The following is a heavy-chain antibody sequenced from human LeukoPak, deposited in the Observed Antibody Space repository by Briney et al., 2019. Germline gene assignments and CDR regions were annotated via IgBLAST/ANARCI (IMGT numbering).Heavy chain of an antibody. CDR3: ARGGSSWYLPPYYFDY. Sequence: GGSLRLSCAASGFTFSSYWMSWVRQAPRKGLEWVANIKQDGSEKYYVDSVKGRFTISRDNAKNSLYLQMNSLRAEDTAVYYCARGGSSWYLPPYYFDYWGQGTLVTVSS. J-gene: IGHJ4*02. CDR1: GFTFSSYW. V-gene: IGHV3-7*01. D-gene: IGHD6-13*01. CDR2: IKQDGSEK.